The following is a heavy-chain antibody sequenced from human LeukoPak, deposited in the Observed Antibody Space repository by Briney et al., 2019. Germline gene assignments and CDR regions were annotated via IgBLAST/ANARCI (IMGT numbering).Heavy chain of an antibody. Sequence: GGSLRLSCTASGFTFSSYWMHWVRQAPGKGLVWVPRINSDGGSTSYADSVKGRFTISRDNAKNTLYLQMNSLRAEDTAVYYCARRIQGMAPYYFDYWGQGTPVTVSS. J-gene: IGHJ4*02. V-gene: IGHV3-74*01. CDR1: GFTFSSYW. D-gene: IGHD5-24*01. CDR2: INSDGGST. CDR3: ARRIQGMAPYYFDY.